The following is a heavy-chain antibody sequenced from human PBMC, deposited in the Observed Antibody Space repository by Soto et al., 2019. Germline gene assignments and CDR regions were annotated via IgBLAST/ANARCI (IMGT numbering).Heavy chain of an antibody. CDR1: GYTFTSYY. CDR3: ASRGGTSYSYSMDV. Sequence: QVQLVQSGAEVKKPGASVKVSCKASGYTFTSYYMHWVRHAPGQGLEWLGTINPSGGSTSYAQKFQGRVTMTRDTSTSTVYMELSSLRSEDTAVYYCASRGGTSYSYSMDVWGQGTTVTVSS. V-gene: IGHV1-46*01. J-gene: IGHJ6*02. D-gene: IGHD1-26*01. CDR2: INPSGGST.